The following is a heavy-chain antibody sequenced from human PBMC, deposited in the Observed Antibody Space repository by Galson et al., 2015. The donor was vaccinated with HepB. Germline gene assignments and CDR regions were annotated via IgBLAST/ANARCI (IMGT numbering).Heavy chain of an antibody. CDR1: GGTFSSYA. CDR3: ARGSYYDILTGYSRDYFDY. V-gene: IGHV1-69*13. Sequence: SVKASCKASGGTFSSYAISWVRQAPGQGLEWMGGIIPIFGTANYAQRFQGRVTITADESTSTAYMELSSLRSEDTAVYYCARGSYYDILTGYSRDYFDYWGQGTLVTVSS. D-gene: IGHD3-9*01. CDR2: IIPIFGTA. J-gene: IGHJ4*02.